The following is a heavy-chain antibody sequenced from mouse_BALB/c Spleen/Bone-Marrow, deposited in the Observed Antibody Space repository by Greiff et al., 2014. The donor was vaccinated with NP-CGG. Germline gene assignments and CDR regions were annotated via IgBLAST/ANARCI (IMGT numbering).Heavy chain of an antibody. D-gene: IGHD1-1*01. J-gene: IGHJ4*01. CDR2: IWGGGST. CDR1: GFSLTDYG. CDR3: AKHTLRYYAMDY. Sequence: QVQLQQPGPGLVAPSQSLSITCTVSGFSLTDYGVSWIRQPPGKGLEWLGVIWGGGSTYYNSSLKSRLGISKDNSKSQVFLKMNNLQTDDTAMYYCAKHTLRYYAMDYWGQGTSVTVSS. V-gene: IGHV2-6-5*01.